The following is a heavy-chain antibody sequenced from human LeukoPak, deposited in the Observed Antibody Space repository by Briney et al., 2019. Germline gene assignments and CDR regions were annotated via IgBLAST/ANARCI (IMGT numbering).Heavy chain of an antibody. CDR2: IIPIFGTA. V-gene: IGHV1-69*13. Sequence: GASVKVSCKASGGTFSSYAISWVRQAPGQGLEWMGGIIPIFGTADYAQKFQGRVTITADESTSSAYMELSSLRSEDTAVYYCARGDCSSTSCYTGRYYYYGMDVWGQGTTVTVSS. J-gene: IGHJ6*02. D-gene: IGHD2-2*02. CDR3: ARGDCSSTSCYTGRYYYYGMDV. CDR1: GGTFSSYA.